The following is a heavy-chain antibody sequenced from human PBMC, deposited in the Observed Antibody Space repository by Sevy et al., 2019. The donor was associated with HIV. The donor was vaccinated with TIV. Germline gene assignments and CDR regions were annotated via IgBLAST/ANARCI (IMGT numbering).Heavy chain of an antibody. Sequence: GGSLRLSCAASGFTFAKNSMSWVHQAPGKGLEWVSTFSFGCGRINYADSVKGRFTISRDDSKNTLFLQMNSLRAEDTATYFCAREGCTQPHDYWGQRTLVTVSS. V-gene: IGHV3-23*01. CDR1: GFTFAKNS. CDR2: FSFGCGRI. J-gene: IGHJ4*02. CDR3: AREGCTQPHDY. D-gene: IGHD2-8*01.